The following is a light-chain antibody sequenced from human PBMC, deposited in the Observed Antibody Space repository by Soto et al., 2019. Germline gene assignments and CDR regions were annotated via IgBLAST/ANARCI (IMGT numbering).Light chain of an antibody. CDR3: QQYNNWPRT. Sequence: EILMTQSPATLSVSPGERATLSCRASQSVSSNLAWFQQKPGQAPRLLIYGASTRATGIPARFSGSGSGTEFTLTISSLQSEDFEFFYCQQYNNWPRTFGQGTKVDIK. CDR1: QSVSSN. V-gene: IGKV3-15*01. J-gene: IGKJ1*01. CDR2: GAS.